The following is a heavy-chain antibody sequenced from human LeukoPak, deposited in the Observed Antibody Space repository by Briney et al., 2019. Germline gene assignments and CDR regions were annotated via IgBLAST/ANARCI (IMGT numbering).Heavy chain of an antibody. Sequence: PGGSLRLSCAASGFTVSYNYMSWVRQAPGKGLEWVSAISGSGGSTYYADSVKGRFTISRDNSKNTLYLQMNSLRAEDTAVYYCLGTRVSYGSGSDYWGQGTLVTVSS. D-gene: IGHD3-10*01. CDR2: ISGSGGST. V-gene: IGHV3-23*01. CDR1: GFTVSYNY. J-gene: IGHJ4*02. CDR3: LGTRVSYGSGSDY.